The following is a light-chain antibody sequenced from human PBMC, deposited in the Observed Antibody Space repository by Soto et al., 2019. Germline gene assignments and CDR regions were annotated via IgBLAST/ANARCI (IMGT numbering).Light chain of an antibody. Sequence: DIQMTQSPSSLSASVGDRVTITCRASQSISTSLNWYQQKPGKAPKLLIYTASNLQSGVPSIFSGSGSGTDFTLTISSLQPEDFATYYCQQSYSTPYTFGQGTKLDIK. CDR1: QSISTS. CDR2: TAS. CDR3: QQSYSTPYT. V-gene: IGKV1-39*01. J-gene: IGKJ2*01.